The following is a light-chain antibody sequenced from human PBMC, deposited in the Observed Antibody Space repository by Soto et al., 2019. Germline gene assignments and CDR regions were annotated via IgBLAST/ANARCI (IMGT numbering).Light chain of an antibody. Sequence: QSVLTQPASVSGSPGQSITISCTGTSTDVGSYNLVSWYQQHPGKAPKLIIYEGARRPSGGSYRLSGSKSANTASLTISGLQAEDEADYYCCSYAGRSRYVFGTGTKVTVL. CDR1: STDVGSYNL. J-gene: IGLJ1*01. CDR2: EGA. CDR3: CSYAGRSRYV. V-gene: IGLV2-23*01.